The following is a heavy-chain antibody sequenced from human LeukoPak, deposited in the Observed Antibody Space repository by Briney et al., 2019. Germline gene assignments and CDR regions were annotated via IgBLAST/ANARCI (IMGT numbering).Heavy chain of an antibody. Sequence: GGSLRLSCAVSGFTFRSYSMNWVRQAPGKGLEWVSYISSISGTINYADSVKGRFTISGDNARNSLFLQMNSLRAEDTAVYYCARDHNYAFDYWGQGTLVTVSS. J-gene: IGHJ4*02. CDR3: ARDHNYAFDY. CDR2: ISSISGTI. CDR1: GFTFRSYS. D-gene: IGHD5-18*01. V-gene: IGHV3-48*01.